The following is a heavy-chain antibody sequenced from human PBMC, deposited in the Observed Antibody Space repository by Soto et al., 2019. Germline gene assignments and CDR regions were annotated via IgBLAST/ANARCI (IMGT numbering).Heavy chain of an antibody. Sequence: PSETLSLTCTVSGGSISRGDYYWSWIRQPPGKGLEWIGYIYYSGSTDYNPSLKSRVTISVDTSKNQFSLKLSSVTAADTAVYYCARRTPKLQSAFDIWGQGTMVTVSS. D-gene: IGHD1-1*01. CDR1: GGSISRGDYY. J-gene: IGHJ3*02. CDR3: ARRTPKLQSAFDI. CDR2: IYYSGST. V-gene: IGHV4-30-4*01.